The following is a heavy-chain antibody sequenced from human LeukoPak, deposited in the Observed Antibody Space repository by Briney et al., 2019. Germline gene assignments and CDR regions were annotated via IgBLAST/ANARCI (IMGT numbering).Heavy chain of an antibody. V-gene: IGHV3-30*02. CDR2: IRYDGSNK. CDR3: AKDLTGLLWFGELLP. J-gene: IGHJ5*02. CDR1: GFTFSSYG. D-gene: IGHD3-10*01. Sequence: GGSLRLSCAASGFTFSSYGMHWVRQAPGKGLEWVAFIRYDGSNKYYADSVKGRFTISRDNSKNTLYLQMNSLRAGDTAVYYCAKDLTGLLWFGELLPGGQGTLVAVSS.